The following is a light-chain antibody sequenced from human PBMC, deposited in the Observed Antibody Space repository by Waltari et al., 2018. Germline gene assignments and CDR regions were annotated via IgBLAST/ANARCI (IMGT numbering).Light chain of an antibody. Sequence: QSALTQPHPVSGSPGQSLTLSSTDTSSDLGGYDFASWYQHHPGNPPKLMICDVTKPPSGVPDRFSGSKSGNTASLTISGLQAEDEADYYCCSYAGSYTHVVFGGGTKLTVL. CDR2: DVT. V-gene: IGLV2-11*01. J-gene: IGLJ2*01. CDR1: SSDLGGYDF. CDR3: CSYAGSYTHVV.